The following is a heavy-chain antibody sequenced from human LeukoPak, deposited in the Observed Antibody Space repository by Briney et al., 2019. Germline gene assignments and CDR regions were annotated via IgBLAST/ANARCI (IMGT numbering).Heavy chain of an antibody. D-gene: IGHD2-8*01. CDR1: GGSISDSSYY. CDR2: IYYSGST. J-gene: IGHJ5*02. Sequence: SETLSLTCTVSGGSISDSSYYWGWIRQPPGKGLEWLGSIYYSGSTYYTPSLKSRVSIFVDTSKNHFSLKLSSVTAADTAVYYCARLANGPDYNWFDPWGQGTLVTVSS. CDR3: ARLANGPDYNWFDP. V-gene: IGHV4-39*02.